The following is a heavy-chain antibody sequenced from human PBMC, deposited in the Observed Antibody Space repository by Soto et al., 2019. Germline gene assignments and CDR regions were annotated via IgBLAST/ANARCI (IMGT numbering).Heavy chain of an antibody. CDR3: AKAVYSYYYDSSGYYYAQDY. CDR1: GFTFSSYG. D-gene: IGHD3-22*01. J-gene: IGHJ4*02. CDR2: ISYDGSNK. Sequence: GGSLRLSCAASGFTFSSYGMHWVRQAPGKGLEWVAVISYDGSNKYYADSVKGRFTISRDNSKNTLYLQMNSLRAEDTAVYYCAKAVYSYYYDSSGYYYAQDYWGQGTLVTVSS. V-gene: IGHV3-30*18.